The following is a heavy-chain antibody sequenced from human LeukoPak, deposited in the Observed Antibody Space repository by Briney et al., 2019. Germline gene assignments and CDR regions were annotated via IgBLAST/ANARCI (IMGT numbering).Heavy chain of an antibody. V-gene: IGHV1-2*02. Sequence: ASVKVSCKTSGYTFTGYYMHWVRQAPGQGLEWMGWINPNTGGTNYAQKFQGRVTMTSDTSISTAYMELSSLKSDDTAMYYCARAPMIVVVFPPRLDFWGQGTLVTISS. CDR1: GYTFTGYY. CDR2: INPNTGGT. D-gene: IGHD3-22*01. CDR3: ARAPMIVVVFPPRLDF. J-gene: IGHJ4*02.